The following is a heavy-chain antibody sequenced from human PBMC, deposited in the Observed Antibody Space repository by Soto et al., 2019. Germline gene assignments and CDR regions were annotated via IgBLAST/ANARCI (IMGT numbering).Heavy chain of an antibody. Sequence: QVQLVESGGGVVQPGRSLRLSCAASGFTFSSYGMHWVRQAPGKGLEWVAVISYDGSNKYYADSVKGRFTISRDNSKNTLYLQMNSLRAEDTAVYYCAKEHTVTPSLDYWGQGTLFTVSS. V-gene: IGHV3-30*18. D-gene: IGHD4-17*01. J-gene: IGHJ4*02. CDR3: AKEHTVTPSLDY. CDR2: ISYDGSNK. CDR1: GFTFSSYG.